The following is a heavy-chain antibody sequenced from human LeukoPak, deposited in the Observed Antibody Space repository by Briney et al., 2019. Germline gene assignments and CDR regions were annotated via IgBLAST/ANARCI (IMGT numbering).Heavy chain of an antibody. CDR1: GYTFTSYY. CDR3: AKDGELSEDLDP. CDR2: INPSGGST. D-gene: IGHD3-16*02. Sequence: GASVKVSCKASGYTFTSYYMHWVRQAPGQGLEWMGIINPSGGSTSYAQKFQGRVTMTRDMSTSTVYMELSSLRSEDTAVYYCAKDGELSEDLDPWGQGTLVTVSS. V-gene: IGHV1-46*01. J-gene: IGHJ5*02.